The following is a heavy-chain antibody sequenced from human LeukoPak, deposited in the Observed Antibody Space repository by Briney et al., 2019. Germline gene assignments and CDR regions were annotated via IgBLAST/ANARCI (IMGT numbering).Heavy chain of an antibody. J-gene: IGHJ4*02. CDR1: GFTFSNYA. CDR3: ARGSQYYGSGSYTFFDY. V-gene: IGHV3-30*04. CDR2: ISYDGSNK. D-gene: IGHD3-10*01. Sequence: GVLRLSCAASGFTFSNYAMHWVRQAPGKGLEWVAVISYDGSNKYYTDSVKGRFTISRDNSKNTLYLQMNSLRAEDTAVYYCARGSQYYGSGSYTFFDYWGQGTLVTVSS.